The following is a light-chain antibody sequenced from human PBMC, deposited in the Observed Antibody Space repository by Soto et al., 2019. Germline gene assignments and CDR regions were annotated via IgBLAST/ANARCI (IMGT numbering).Light chain of an antibody. Sequence: IQMTPSTSSISALVLYIFYINLRSSQHINSHLNWYQQKPGKAPKLLIYGASSLQSGVPSRFSGKRSGTDFILTIRSLQPEDFATYYCQQSYSTPKVNFGKGKRRAIK. CDR2: GAS. V-gene: IGKV1-39*01. J-gene: IGKJ5*01. CDR3: QQSYSTPKVN. CDR1: QHINSH.